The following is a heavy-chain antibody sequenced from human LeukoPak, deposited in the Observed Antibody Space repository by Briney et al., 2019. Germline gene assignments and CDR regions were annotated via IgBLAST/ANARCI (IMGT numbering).Heavy chain of an antibody. J-gene: IGHJ5*02. V-gene: IGHV3-48*03. CDR1: GFTFSSYE. CDR3: ARIVDKRGWFDP. CDR2: ISGSGSTI. D-gene: IGHD2-15*01. Sequence: PGGSLRLSCAASGFTFSSYEMSWVRQAPGKGLEWVSYISGSGSTIYCADSVKGRFTISRDNTKNSLYLQMNSLRAEDTAVYYCARIVDKRGWFDPWGQGTLVTASS.